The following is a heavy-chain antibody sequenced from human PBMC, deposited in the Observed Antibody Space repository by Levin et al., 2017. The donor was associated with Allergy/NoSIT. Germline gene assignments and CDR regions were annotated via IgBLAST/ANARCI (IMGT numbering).Heavy chain of an antibody. D-gene: IGHD2-2*01. V-gene: IGHV3-15*01. Sequence: GGSLRLSCAASGFTFSNAWMNWVRQAPGKGLEWVGRIKSKTDGGTTDYAAPVKGRFTISRDDSKNTLYLQMNSLKSEDTAVYYCTTDPYLTYCSSTSCPYFDYWGQGTLVTVSS. CDR3: TTDPYLTYCSSTSCPYFDY. J-gene: IGHJ4*02. CDR2: IKSKTDGGTT. CDR1: GFTFSNAW.